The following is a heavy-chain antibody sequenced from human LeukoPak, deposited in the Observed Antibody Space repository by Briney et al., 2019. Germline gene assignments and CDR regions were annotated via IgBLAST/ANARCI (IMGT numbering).Heavy chain of an antibody. J-gene: IGHJ4*02. CDR1: GGSFSGYY. CDR2: INHSGST. D-gene: IGHD6-13*01. Sequence: SETLSLTCAVYGGSFSGYYWSWIRQPPGKGLEWIGEINHSGSTNYNPSLKSRVTISVDTSKNQFSLKLSSVTAADTAVYYCARPPIPLYSGSWYKYWGQGTLVTVSS. CDR3: ARPPIPLYSGSWYKY. V-gene: IGHV4-34*01.